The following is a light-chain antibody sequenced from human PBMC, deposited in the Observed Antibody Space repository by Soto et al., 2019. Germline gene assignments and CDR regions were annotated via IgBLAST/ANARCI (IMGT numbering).Light chain of an antibody. J-gene: IGKJ1*01. CDR1: QSISSW. CDR2: HAY. Sequence: DIQMTQSPSTLSASVGDRVTLTCRASQSISSWLAWYQQKPGKAPKLLIYHAYSLESGVPSRFSGSASGTEFALTNNSLQPDDCATYYCQQYNSYPWTFGQGTTVEIK. V-gene: IGKV1-5*01. CDR3: QQYNSYPWT.